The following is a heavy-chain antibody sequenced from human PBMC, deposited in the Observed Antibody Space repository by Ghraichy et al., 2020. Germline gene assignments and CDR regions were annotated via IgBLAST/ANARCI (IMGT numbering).Heavy chain of an antibody. CDR1: GFSFSSYV. J-gene: IGHJ5*02. Sequence: GGSLRLSCAASGFSFSSYVMSWVRQAPGKGLEWVSTIGASGGPTYYADSVKGRFTISRDNSKSTVSLQMNSLRAEDTAVYYCAKAWGYCSGGTCPSYNWFDPWRHGTLVTVSP. CDR2: IGASGGPT. CDR3: AKAWGYCSGGTCPSYNWFDP. V-gene: IGHV3-23*01. D-gene: IGHD2-15*01.